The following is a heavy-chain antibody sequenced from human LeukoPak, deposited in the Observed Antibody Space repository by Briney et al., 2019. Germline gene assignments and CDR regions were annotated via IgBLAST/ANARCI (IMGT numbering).Heavy chain of an antibody. J-gene: IGHJ2*01. D-gene: IGHD6-19*01. V-gene: IGHV4-4*02. Sequence: SETLSLTCGVSGGSISNTNWWSWVRQPPGQGLEWIGEISLTGLTHYNPSLKSRVTISVDTSKNQFSLKLSSVTAADTAVYYCASLSGSSGWYGQWGDRYFDLWGQGTLVTVSS. CDR1: GGSISNTNW. CDR3: ASLSGSSGWYGQWGDRYFDL. CDR2: ISLTGLT.